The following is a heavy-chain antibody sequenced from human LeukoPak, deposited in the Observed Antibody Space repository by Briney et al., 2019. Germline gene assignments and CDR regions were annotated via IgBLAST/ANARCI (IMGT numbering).Heavy chain of an antibody. D-gene: IGHD6-6*01. CDR2: IYYSGST. V-gene: IGHV4-59*01. CDR1: GGSISSYY. Sequence: SETLSLTCTVSGGSISSYYWSWIRQPPGKGLEWIGYIYYSGSTNYNPSLKSRVTISVDTSKNQFSLKLSSVTAADTAVYYCARLDSSGYFDYWGQGTLVTVSS. J-gene: IGHJ4*02. CDR3: ARLDSSGYFDY.